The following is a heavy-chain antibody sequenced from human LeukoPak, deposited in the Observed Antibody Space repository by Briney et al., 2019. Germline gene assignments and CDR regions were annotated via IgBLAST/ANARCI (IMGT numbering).Heavy chain of an antibody. CDR3: ARDRTWLSYGYFDY. V-gene: IGHV1-2*02. Sequence: ASVKVSCKASGYIFTGYYMHWVRQAPGQGLEWMGWINPNSGDTNYAQKFQGRVTMTRDTSISTAYMELSRLRSDDTAVYYCARDRTWLSYGYFDYWGQGTLVTVSS. J-gene: IGHJ4*02. CDR2: INPNSGDT. CDR1: GYIFTGYY. D-gene: IGHD5-18*01.